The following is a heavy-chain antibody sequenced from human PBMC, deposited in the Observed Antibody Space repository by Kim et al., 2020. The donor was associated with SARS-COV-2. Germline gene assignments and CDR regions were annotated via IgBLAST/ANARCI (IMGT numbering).Heavy chain of an antibody. D-gene: IGHD3-22*01. CDR1: GYTFTTYA. V-gene: IGHV7-4-1*02. CDR3: ARMHSSGYYEDVY. Sequence: ASVKVSCKASGYTFTTYAMNWVRQAPGQGLEWIGLINTNTGNPTYAQAFTGRFVFSLDTSVSTAYLQISGLTAEDTAVYYCARMHSSGYYEDVYWGQRTLVTVSS. CDR2: INTNTGNP. J-gene: IGHJ4*02.